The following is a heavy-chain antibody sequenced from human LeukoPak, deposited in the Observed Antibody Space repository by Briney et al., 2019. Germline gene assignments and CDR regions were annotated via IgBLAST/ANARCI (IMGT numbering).Heavy chain of an antibody. Sequence: ASVKVSCKASGYTFSGYYIHWIRQAPGQGLEWMGWINPNSGGTYYAQNFQGRVTMTRDTSISTAYMELSSLKSDDTAVYYCARGGCGPVWGQGTLVTVSS. CDR1: GYTFSGYY. D-gene: IGHD2-21*01. V-gene: IGHV1-2*02. CDR2: INPNSGGT. J-gene: IGHJ4*02. CDR3: ARGGCGPV.